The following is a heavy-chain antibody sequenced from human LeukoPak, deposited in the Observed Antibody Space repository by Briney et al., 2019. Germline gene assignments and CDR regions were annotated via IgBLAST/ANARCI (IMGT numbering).Heavy chain of an antibody. Sequence: SETLSLTCTFSGGSISNYYWTWIRQPPGKGLEWIGYVSDSGISNCDVSLKSRVTISIDKLKNQFSLRLSSVTAADTAVYYCARRVRISKKYYFDYWGQGTLVTVSS. CDR1: GGSISNYY. J-gene: IGHJ4*02. CDR2: VSDSGIS. D-gene: IGHD4-11*01. V-gene: IGHV4-59*12. CDR3: ARRVRISKKYYFDY.